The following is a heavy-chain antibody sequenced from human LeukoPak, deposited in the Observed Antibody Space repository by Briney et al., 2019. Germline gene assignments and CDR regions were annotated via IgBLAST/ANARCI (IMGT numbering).Heavy chain of an antibody. D-gene: IGHD2-15*01. Sequence: SETLSLTCTVSGGSISSYYWSWIRQPPGKGLEWIGYIYYSGMTNYNPSLKSRVTMSVDTSKNQFSLNLNSATAADTAVYYCARWYCSGGSCYPRHFDFWGQGTLVTVSS. CDR1: GGSISSYY. CDR3: ARWYCSGGSCYPRHFDF. V-gene: IGHV4-59*08. CDR2: IYYSGMT. J-gene: IGHJ4*02.